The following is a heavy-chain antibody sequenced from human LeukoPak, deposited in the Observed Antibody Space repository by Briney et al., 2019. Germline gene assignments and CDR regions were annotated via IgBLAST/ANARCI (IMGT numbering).Heavy chain of an antibody. V-gene: IGHV3-23*01. CDR2: VSASGGST. D-gene: IGHD6-13*01. J-gene: IGHJ4*02. Sequence: QPGGSLILSCAASGFTFSTHAMSWVRPAPGKGLEWVSDVSASGGSTYYADSVKGRFTVSRDNSKNTLYLQMSSLRADDTAVYYCAKGPRQQLVTRFDNWGQGTLVTVSS. CDR3: AKGPRQQLVTRFDN. CDR1: GFTFSTHA.